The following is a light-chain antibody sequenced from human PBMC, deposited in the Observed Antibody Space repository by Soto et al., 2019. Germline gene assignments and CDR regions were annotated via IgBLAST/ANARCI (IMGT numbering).Light chain of an antibody. CDR1: QSVTSSY. CDR3: QRYGSSPPWT. CDR2: GAS. V-gene: IGKV3-20*01. Sequence: VLTQSPGTLSLSPGDGATLSCRASQSVTSSYLAWYQQKPGQAPRLLIYGASSRATDIPDRFSGSGSGTDFTLTISRLEPEDFAVYYCQRYGSSPPWTFGQGTKVEIK. J-gene: IGKJ1*01.